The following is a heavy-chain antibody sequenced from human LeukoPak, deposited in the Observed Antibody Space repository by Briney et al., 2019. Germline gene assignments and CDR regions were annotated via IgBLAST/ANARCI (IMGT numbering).Heavy chain of an antibody. CDR1: GFSFSTYA. V-gene: IGHV3-23*01. CDR3: AKGGGMEFDF. J-gene: IGHJ4*01. Sequence: GGSLRLSCAASGFSFSTYAMSWVRQAPGKGLEWVSSVSYTGAKTYYASSVKGRFTISRDNSQKSLFLQMNSLGVEDTATYYCAKGGGMEFDFWGHGTLVTVSS. CDR2: VSYTGAKT. D-gene: IGHD4-23*01.